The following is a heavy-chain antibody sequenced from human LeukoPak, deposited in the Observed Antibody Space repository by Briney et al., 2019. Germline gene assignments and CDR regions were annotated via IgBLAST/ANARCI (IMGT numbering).Heavy chain of an antibody. CDR2: MWYDGSNK. V-gene: IGHV3-33*01. CDR1: GFTFSSYG. Sequence: PGGSLRLSCAASGFTFSSYGMHWVRQAPGKGLEWVAVMWYDGSNKYYADSVKGRFTISRDNSKNTLYLQMNSLRAEDTSVYYCARGGYSYGYGFDYWGQGTLVTVSS. J-gene: IGHJ4*02. CDR3: ARGGYSYGYGFDY. D-gene: IGHD5-18*01.